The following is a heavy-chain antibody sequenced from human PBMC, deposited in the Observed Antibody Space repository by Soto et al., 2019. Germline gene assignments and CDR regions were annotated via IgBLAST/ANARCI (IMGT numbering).Heavy chain of an antibody. J-gene: IGHJ4*02. V-gene: IGHV3-30*18. CDR1: GFTFSNCA. Sequence: QVQLVESGGGVVQPGRSLKLSCAASGFTFSNCARHWVRQAPGKGLEWVAVIASDGKDKRYVDSAKGRFTISRDNSKNTVYLQMDSLRGEDTAVYYCAKDGTIGAADYFFDFWGQGSLVTVSS. D-gene: IGHD6-13*01. CDR3: AKDGTIGAADYFFDF. CDR2: IASDGKDK.